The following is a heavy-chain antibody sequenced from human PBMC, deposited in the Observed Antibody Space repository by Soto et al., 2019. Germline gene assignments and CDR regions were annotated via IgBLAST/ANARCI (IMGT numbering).Heavy chain of an antibody. CDR3: AKDGEYYDFWSGPPDGYGMDV. J-gene: IGHJ6*02. V-gene: IGHV3-23*01. Sequence: GGSLRLSCAASGFTFSSYAMSWVRQAPGKGLEWVSAISGSGGSTYYADSVKGRFTISRDNSKNTLYLQMNSLRAEDTAVYYCAKDGEYYDFWSGPPDGYGMDVWGQGTTVTVSS. CDR1: GFTFSSYA. CDR2: ISGSGGST. D-gene: IGHD3-3*01.